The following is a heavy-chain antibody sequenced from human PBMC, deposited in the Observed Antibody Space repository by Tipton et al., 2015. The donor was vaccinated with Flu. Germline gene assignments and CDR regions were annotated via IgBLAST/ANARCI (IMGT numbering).Heavy chain of an antibody. CDR2: INPYNGKI. Sequence: QVQLVQSGAEVKKAGASVKVSCKASGYTFSSYGISWVRQAPGQGLEWMGWINPYNGKIKYAKRFQGRVTMTTDTSTSTAYMEVRSLRSGDTGVYYCARTAKIWLGVAGIQVWFGPWGQGSLVTVSS. D-gene: IGHD6-19*01. J-gene: IGHJ5*02. CDR3: ARTAKIWLGVAGIQVWFGP. V-gene: IGHV1-18*01. CDR1: GYTFSSYG.